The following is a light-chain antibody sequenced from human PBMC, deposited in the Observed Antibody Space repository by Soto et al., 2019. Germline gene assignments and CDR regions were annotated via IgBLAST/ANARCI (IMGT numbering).Light chain of an antibody. CDR3: EQYNNWWT. CDR2: GAS. CDR1: QSVNSK. Sequence: IGVTHSPATLSVSTCERATLSARASQSVNSKLAWYQQKPGRAPRLLIYGASTRATGIPARFSGSGSGTEFTLTISSLQSEDFAVYYCEQYNNWWTSGQGTKVDIK. J-gene: IGKJ1*01. V-gene: IGKV3-15*01.